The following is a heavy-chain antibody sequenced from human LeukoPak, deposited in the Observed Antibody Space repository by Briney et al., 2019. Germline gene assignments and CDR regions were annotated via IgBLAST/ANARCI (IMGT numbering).Heavy chain of an antibody. CDR3: AKVFRPIVVVTAISY. Sequence: GRSLRLSCAASGFTFSSYAMSWVRQAPGKGLEWVSVISGSGGSTYYADSVKGRFTISRDNSKNTLYLQMNSLRAEDTAVYYCAKVFRPIVVVTAISYWGQGTLVTVSS. CDR2: ISGSGGST. CDR1: GFTFSSYA. V-gene: IGHV3-23*01. D-gene: IGHD2-21*02. J-gene: IGHJ4*02.